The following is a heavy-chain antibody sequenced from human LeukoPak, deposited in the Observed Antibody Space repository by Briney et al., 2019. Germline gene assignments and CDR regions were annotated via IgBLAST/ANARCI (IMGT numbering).Heavy chain of an antibody. CDR1: GASIRSYY. V-gene: IGHV4-59*01. CDR2: IYYSGST. CDR3: ARVRSSGYPPPPAFDY. Sequence: PSETLSLTCTVSGASIRSYYWNWLRQPPGKGLEWIGYIYYSGSTNYNPSLKGRVTISVDTSKNQFSLKLSSVTAADTAVYYCARVRSSGYPPPPAFDYWGQGTLVTVSS. D-gene: IGHD3-22*01. J-gene: IGHJ4*02.